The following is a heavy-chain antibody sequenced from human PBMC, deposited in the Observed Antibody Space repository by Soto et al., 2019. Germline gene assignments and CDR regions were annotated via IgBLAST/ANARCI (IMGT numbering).Heavy chain of an antibody. CDR2: IWYDGSNK. CDR1: GFTFSSYG. Sequence: QVQLVESGGGVVQPGRSLRLSCAASGFTFSSYGMHWVRQAPGKGLEWVAVIWYDGSNKYYADSVKGRFTISRDNSKNTLYRQMNSLRAEDTAVYYCAGHSGRGDYWGQGTLVTVSS. D-gene: IGHD1-26*01. V-gene: IGHV3-33*01. J-gene: IGHJ4*02. CDR3: AGHSGRGDY.